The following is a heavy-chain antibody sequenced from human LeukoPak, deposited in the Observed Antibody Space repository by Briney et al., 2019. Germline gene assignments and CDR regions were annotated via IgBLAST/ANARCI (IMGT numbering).Heavy chain of an antibody. CDR2: ISGRDSTT. J-gene: IGHJ5*02. V-gene: IGHV3-23*01. CDR3: ATSGGSYWS. Sequence: GGSLRLSCAASGFTFSSYAMSWVRQAPGKGLEWVSGISGRDSTTYYADSVKGRFTISRENSKNTLYLQMNSPRAEDTAVYYCATSGGSYWSWGQGTLVTVSS. CDR1: GFTFSSYA. D-gene: IGHD1-26*01.